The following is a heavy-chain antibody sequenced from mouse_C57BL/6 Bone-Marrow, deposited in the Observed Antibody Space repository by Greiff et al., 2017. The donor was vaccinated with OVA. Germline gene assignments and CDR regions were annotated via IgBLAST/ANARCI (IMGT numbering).Heavy chain of an antibody. CDR2: ISDGGSYT. Sequence: EVQLQQSGGGLVKPGGSLKLSCAASGFTFSSYAMSWVRQTPEKRLEWVATISDGGSYTYYPDNVKGRFTISRDNAKNNLYLQMSHLKSEDTAMYYCAREGIYYGNLDFDYWGQGTTLTVSS. D-gene: IGHD2-1*01. CDR3: AREGIYYGNLDFDY. CDR1: GFTFSSYA. J-gene: IGHJ2*01. V-gene: IGHV5-4*01.